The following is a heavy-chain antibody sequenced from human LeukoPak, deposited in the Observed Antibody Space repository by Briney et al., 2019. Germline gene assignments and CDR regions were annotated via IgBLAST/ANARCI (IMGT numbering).Heavy chain of an antibody. CDR1: GGSISSSSYY. V-gene: IGHV4-39*07. Sequence: SETLSLTCTVSGGSISSSSYYWGWIRQPPGKGLEWIGSIYYSGSTYYNPSLKSRVTISVDTSKNQFSLKLSSVTAADTAVYYCAREIVVVPEDLNWFDPWGQGTLVTVPS. J-gene: IGHJ5*02. D-gene: IGHD2-2*01. CDR3: AREIVVVPEDLNWFDP. CDR2: IYYSGST.